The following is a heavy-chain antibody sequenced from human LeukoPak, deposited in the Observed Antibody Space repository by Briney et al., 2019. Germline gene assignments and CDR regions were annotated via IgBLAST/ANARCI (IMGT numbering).Heavy chain of an antibody. D-gene: IGHD1-26*01. CDR1: GYSFTNFY. Sequence: GESLKISCKGSGYSFTNFYIGWVRQMPGKGLEWVGIISPADSDSRYSPSFQGQVTISADKSISTAYLQWSSLKASDTAMYYCARHLRELGYDDAFDIWGQGTMVTVSS. J-gene: IGHJ3*02. CDR2: ISPADSDS. CDR3: ARHLRELGYDDAFDI. V-gene: IGHV5-51*01.